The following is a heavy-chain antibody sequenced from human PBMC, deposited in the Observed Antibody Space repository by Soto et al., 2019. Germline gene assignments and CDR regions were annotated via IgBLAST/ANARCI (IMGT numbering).Heavy chain of an antibody. V-gene: IGHV4-34*12. Sequence: PAETLSLTCTVYGGSFSGYFWICIRQPPGKGLEWIGEIFHGGSTNYSPSLTSRVTISVDTSKNQFSLELSSVTAADTAVYYCARPHYDSNTFYYFFDYWGQGTLVTVSS. CDR3: ARPHYDSNTFYYFFDY. CDR2: IFHGGST. D-gene: IGHD3-22*01. J-gene: IGHJ4*02. CDR1: GGSFSGYF.